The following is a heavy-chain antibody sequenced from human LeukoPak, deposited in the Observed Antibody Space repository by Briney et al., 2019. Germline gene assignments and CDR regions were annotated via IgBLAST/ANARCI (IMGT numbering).Heavy chain of an antibody. D-gene: IGHD3-16*01. CDR2: ISENGGSA. J-gene: IGHJ3*02. CDR1: GFTLSSYW. Sequence: GGSLRLSCAASGFTLSSYWMHWVRQAPGKGLEYVSAISENGGSAYYANSVKGRFTNSRDNSKNTLYLQMDSLRAEDMAVYYCARDRVGGWAFDIWGQGTMVTVSS. CDR3: ARDRVGGWAFDI. V-gene: IGHV3-64*01.